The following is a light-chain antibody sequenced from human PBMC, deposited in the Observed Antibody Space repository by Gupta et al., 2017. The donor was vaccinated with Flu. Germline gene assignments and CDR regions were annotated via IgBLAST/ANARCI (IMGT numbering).Light chain of an antibody. J-gene: IGKJ5*01. CDR1: HSLGGR. CDR3: QQDCHCRLT. Sequence: PAFCAVAPGDPVTLACRASHSLGGRLAWYQQRPGQAPRRLIFGPSTRATGVPARFSGSGSGTEFTLTISSLQPEDFGLYHCQQDCHCRLTFGEGTQVEIK. CDR2: GPS. V-gene: IGKV3-15*01.